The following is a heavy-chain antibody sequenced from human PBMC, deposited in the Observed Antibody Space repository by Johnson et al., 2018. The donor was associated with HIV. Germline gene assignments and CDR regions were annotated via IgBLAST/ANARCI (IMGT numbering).Heavy chain of an antibody. CDR1: GFIFDEYG. V-gene: IGHV3-20*04. CDR3: ARGSVLAGYFSLDPFDV. Sequence: VQLVESGGTVVRPGGSLRLSCAASGFIFDEYGMNWVRQAPGKGLEWVSTNNWNGGRTGYAASVKARFTISRDRAKTSLYLQMNSLRAADPALYYCARGSVLAGYFSLDPFDVWGQGTLVTVSS. J-gene: IGHJ3*01. D-gene: IGHD3-9*01. CDR2: NNWNGGRT.